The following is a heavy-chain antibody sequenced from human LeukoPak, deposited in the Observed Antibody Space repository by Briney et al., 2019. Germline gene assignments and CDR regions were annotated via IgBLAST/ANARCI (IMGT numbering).Heavy chain of an antibody. J-gene: IGHJ4*02. CDR1: GFTFSSYG. CDR3: AHYGSGSSPLDY. Sequence: PGGSLRLSCAASGFTFSSYGMHWVRQAPGKGQEWVAFIRYDGSNKYYADSVKGRFTISRDNSKNTLYLQMNSLRAEDTAVYYCAHYGSGSSPLDYWGQGTLVTVSS. V-gene: IGHV3-30*02. CDR2: IRYDGSNK. D-gene: IGHD3-10*01.